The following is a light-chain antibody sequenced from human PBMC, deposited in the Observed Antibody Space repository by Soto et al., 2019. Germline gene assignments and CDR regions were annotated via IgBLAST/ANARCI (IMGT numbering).Light chain of an antibody. V-gene: IGKV3-11*01. CDR3: QQRLNWPPG. CDR1: QSVTNY. CDR2: DAS. J-gene: IGKJ1*01. Sequence: EIFLTQSPDTLSLSPGERATLTCRASQSVTNYIAWYQQRPGQAPMLLIYDASNRATGVPARFSGSRSGTDFTLTISDLEPADFGLYYCQQRLNWPPGFGQGTKVDIK.